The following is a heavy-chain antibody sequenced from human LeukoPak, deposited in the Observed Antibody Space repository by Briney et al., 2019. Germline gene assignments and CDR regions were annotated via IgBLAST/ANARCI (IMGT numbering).Heavy chain of an antibody. D-gene: IGHD3-22*01. V-gene: IGHV3-23*01. CDR1: GFTFSSYA. J-gene: IGHJ4*02. Sequence: GGSLRLSCAASGFTFSSYAMSWVRQAPGKGLEWVSAISGSGGSTYYADSVKGRFTISRDNSKNTLYLQMNSLRAEDTDVYYCAKDPSYYYDSSGYYRNWGQGTLVTVSS. CDR3: AKDPSYYYDSSGYYRN. CDR2: ISGSGGST.